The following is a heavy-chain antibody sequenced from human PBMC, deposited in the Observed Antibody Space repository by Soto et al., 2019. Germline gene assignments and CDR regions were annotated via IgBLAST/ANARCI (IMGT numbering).Heavy chain of an antibody. CDR3: ADQLLRGVHAYHFDY. CDR2: ILPICGTA. D-gene: IGHD3-10*01. Sequence: QVQLVQSGAEVKKPGSSVKVSCKASGFTFSSYAISWVRQAPGQGLEWVGGILPICGTANYAKKFQGRVTITADKSTSTGYMELSSLRSEDTAVYYCADQLLRGVHAYHFDYWGQGTLVTVSS. J-gene: IGHJ4*02. V-gene: IGHV1-69*06. CDR1: GFTFSSYA.